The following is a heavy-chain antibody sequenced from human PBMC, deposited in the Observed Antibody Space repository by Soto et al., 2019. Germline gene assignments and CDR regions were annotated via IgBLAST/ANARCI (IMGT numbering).Heavy chain of an antibody. D-gene: IGHD3-16*01. J-gene: IGHJ4*02. CDR3: ASIGGPIN. CDR2: IKTDGSST. CDR1: GFTFSRYW. V-gene: IGHV3-74*01. Sequence: GGSLRLSCAASGFTFSRYWMHWVGQTPGKGLVWVSLIKTDGSSTSYADSVKGRFTISRDNAKNSLYLQMNSLRAEDTAVYYRASIGGPINWGQGT.